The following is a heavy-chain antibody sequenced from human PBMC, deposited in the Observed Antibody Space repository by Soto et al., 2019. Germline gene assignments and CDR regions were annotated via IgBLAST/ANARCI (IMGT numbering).Heavy chain of an antibody. CDR3: ARGSKDSYPGSRIFDF. Sequence: GGSLRLSCAASGFTFSSYWMSWVRQAPGKGLEWVANIKQDGSEKYYVDSVKGRFTISRDNAKNSLYLQMSSLRADDSAVYFCARGSKDSYPGSRIFDFWGRGTLVTVSS. J-gene: IGHJ4*02. D-gene: IGHD3-10*01. CDR1: GFTFSSYW. CDR2: IKQDGSEK. V-gene: IGHV3-7*03.